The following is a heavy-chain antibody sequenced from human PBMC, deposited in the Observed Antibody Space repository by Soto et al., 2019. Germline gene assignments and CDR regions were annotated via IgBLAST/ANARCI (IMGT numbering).Heavy chain of an antibody. CDR3: ARDPDGIIDSDY. CDR1: GFTFSSFG. CDR2: ITSDSSTR. D-gene: IGHD3-10*01. J-gene: IGHJ4*02. V-gene: IGHV3-48*02. Sequence: GGSLRLSCAVSGFTFSSFGMNWVRQAPGKGLEWISYITSDSSTRHYADFVKGRFTISRDNAKNSLYLQMNSLRDEDTAVYFCARDPDGIIDSDYWGQGTQVTVSS.